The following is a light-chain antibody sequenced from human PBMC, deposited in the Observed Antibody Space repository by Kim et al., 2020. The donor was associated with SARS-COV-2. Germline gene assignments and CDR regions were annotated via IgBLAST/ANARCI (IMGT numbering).Light chain of an antibody. CDR2: DVS. Sequence: QSALTQPHSVSGSPGQSVTISCTGTTSDVGRYDFVSWYQQYPGKVPKLLTYDVSERPSGVPDRFSGAKSGSTASLTISGLQTDDEAAYFCCSYAGSYTWLFGGGTKVTVL. CDR1: TSDVGRYDF. V-gene: IGLV2-11*01. J-gene: IGLJ3*02. CDR3: CSYAGSYTWL.